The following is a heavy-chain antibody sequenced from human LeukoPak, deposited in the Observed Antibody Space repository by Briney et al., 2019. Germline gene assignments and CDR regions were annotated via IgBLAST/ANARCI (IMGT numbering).Heavy chain of an antibody. Sequence: GGSLRLSCAASGFTFSSYSMTWVRQAPGKGLEWVSSVSSSSSYIYYADSVRGRFTISRDNAKNSLYLQMNSLRAEDTAVYYCARDPYSGSGPRTFDYWSQGTLVTVSS. CDR3: ARDPYSGSGPRTFDY. J-gene: IGHJ4*02. CDR1: GFTFSSYS. D-gene: IGHD1-26*01. CDR2: VSSSSSYI. V-gene: IGHV3-21*01.